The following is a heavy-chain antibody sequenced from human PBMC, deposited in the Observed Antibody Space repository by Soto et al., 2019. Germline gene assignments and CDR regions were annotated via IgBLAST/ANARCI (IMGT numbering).Heavy chain of an antibody. CDR2: ISGSGGST. D-gene: IGHD3-3*01. J-gene: IGHJ6*02. Sequence: EVQLLESGGGLVQPGGSLRLSCAASGFTFSSYAMSWVRQAPGKGLEWVSAISGSGGSTYYADSVKGRFTLSRDNSKNTLYLQMNSLRAEDTAVYYCAKAGTPDFGVVIIVAGGMDVWGQGTTVTVSS. CDR1: GFTFSSYA. CDR3: AKAGTPDFGVVIIVAGGMDV. V-gene: IGHV3-23*01.